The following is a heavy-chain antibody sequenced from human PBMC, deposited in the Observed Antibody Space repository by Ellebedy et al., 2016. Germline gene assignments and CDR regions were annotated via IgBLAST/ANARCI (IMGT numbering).Heavy chain of an antibody. Sequence: SETLSLXXAVHGGSFSASYWNWIRQPPGKGLEWIGEINRSGSTSYNPSLKSRLTISLDASKDQFSLKLTSVTAADTAVYYCATELNYYGSGSVLPWGQGTLVTVS. CDR1: GGSFSASY. CDR2: INRSGST. J-gene: IGHJ4*02. V-gene: IGHV4-34*01. D-gene: IGHD3-10*01. CDR3: ATELNYYGSGSVLP.